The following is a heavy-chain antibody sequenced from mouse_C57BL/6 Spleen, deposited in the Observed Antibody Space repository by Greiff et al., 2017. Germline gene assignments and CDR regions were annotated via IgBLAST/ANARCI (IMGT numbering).Heavy chain of an antibody. V-gene: IGHV5-9-1*02. J-gene: IGHJ2*01. CDR1: GFTFSSYA. D-gene: IGHD2-1*01. CDR2: ISSGGDYI. Sequence: EVKLVESGEGLVKPGGSLKLSCAASGFTFSSYAMSWVRQTPEKRLEWVAYISSGGDYIYYADTVKGRFTISRDNARNTLYLQMSSLKSEDTAMYYCTRDSLYGNYFLNFDYWGQGTTLTVSS. CDR3: TRDSLYGNYFLNFDY.